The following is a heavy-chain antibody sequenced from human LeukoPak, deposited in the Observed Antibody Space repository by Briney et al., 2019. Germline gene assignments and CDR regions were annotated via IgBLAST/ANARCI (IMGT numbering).Heavy chain of an antibody. CDR1: VLTFSNYG. V-gene: IGHV3-30*02. D-gene: IGHD3-22*01. Sequence: GGSLRLSCAASVLTFSNYGMHWVRQAPGKGLEWVAFIRYDGSNKDYADSVKGRFTISRDNSKNTLYLQMNSLRAEDTAVYYCANRNYYDSSGYDYVSYYLDYWGQGTLVTVSS. J-gene: IGHJ4*02. CDR3: ANRNYYDSSGYDYVSYYLDY. CDR2: IRYDGSNK.